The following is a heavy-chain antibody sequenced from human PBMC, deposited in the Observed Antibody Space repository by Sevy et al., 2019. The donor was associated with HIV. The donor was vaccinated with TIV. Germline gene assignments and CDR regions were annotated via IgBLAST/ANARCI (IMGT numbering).Heavy chain of an antibody. J-gene: IGHJ4*02. CDR2: ISYDGSNK. CDR3: ARVLTGYYPNPFDY. D-gene: IGHD3-9*01. V-gene: IGHV3-30*04. Sequence: GGSLRLSCAASGFTFSSYAMHWVRQAPGKGLEWVAVISYDGSNKYYADSVKGRFTISRDNSKNKQYLQMNSLRAEDTAVYYCARVLTGYYPNPFDYWGQGTLVTVSS. CDR1: GFTFSSYA.